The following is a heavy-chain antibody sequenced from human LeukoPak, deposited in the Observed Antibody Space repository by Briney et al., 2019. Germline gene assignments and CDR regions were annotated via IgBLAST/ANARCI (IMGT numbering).Heavy chain of an antibody. D-gene: IGHD6-13*01. CDR1: GFTFSSYS. CDR2: ISSSSSTI. CDR3: ARTKAAAGTVFDY. V-gene: IGHV3-48*04. Sequence: GGSLRLSCAASGFTFSSYSMNWVRQAPGKGLEWVSYISSSSSTIYYADSVKGRFTISRDNAKNSLHLQMNSLRAEDTAVYYCARTKAAAGTVFDYWGQGTLVTVSS. J-gene: IGHJ4*02.